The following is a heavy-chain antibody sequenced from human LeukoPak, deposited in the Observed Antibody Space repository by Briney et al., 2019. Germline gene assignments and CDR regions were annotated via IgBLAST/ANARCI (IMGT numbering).Heavy chain of an antibody. CDR2: ISGSGGST. V-gene: IGHV3-23*01. Sequence: GGSLRLSCAASGFTFSSYAMSWVRQAPGKGLEWVSAISGSGGSTYYADSVKGRFTISRDNSKNTMFLQMNRLRAEDTGVYYCAKGMGVAVVAAAMTDFWGQGTLVTVSS. D-gene: IGHD2-15*01. CDR3: AKGMGVAVVAAAMTDF. J-gene: IGHJ4*02. CDR1: GFTFSSYA.